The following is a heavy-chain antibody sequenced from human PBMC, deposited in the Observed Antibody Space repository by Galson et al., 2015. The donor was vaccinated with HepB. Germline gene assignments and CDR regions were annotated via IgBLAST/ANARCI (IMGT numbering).Heavy chain of an antibody. CDR1: GFTFSSYA. CDR2: ISGSGGST. V-gene: IGHV3-23*01. CDR3: AKDLSGLWFGELFSGSGSFDI. D-gene: IGHD3-10*01. Sequence: SLRLSCAASGFTFSSYAMSWVRQAPGKGLEWVSAISGSGGSTYYADSVKGRFTISRDNSKNTLYLQMNSLRAEDTAVYYCAKDLSGLWFGELFSGSGSFDIWGQGTMVTVSS. J-gene: IGHJ3*02.